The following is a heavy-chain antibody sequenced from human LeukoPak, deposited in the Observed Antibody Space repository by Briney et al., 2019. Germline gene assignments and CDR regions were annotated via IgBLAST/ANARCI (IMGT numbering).Heavy chain of an antibody. V-gene: IGHV1-46*01. Sequence: ASVKVSCKASGYTFTNYYMHWVRQAPGQGLEWMGIINPSGGSTSYAQNFQGRLTLTRDTSASTVSMELSSLRSEDTAVYYCARSGHIRLWDLPTPFDFWGQGTLSPSPQ. CDR2: INPSGGST. D-gene: IGHD1-26*01. CDR3: ARSGHIRLWDLPTPFDF. J-gene: IGHJ4*02. CDR1: GYTFTNYY.